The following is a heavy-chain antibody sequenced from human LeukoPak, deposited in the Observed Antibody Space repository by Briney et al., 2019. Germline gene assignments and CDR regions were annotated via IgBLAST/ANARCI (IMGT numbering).Heavy chain of an antibody. Sequence: AGGSLRLSCAASGFTFSSYGMHWVRQAPGKGLEWVAVISYDGSNKYYADSVKGRFTISRDNSKNTLYLQMNSLRAEDTAVYYCARRGATRTVDYWDQGTLVTVSS. V-gene: IGHV3-30*03. D-gene: IGHD1-26*01. CDR3: ARRGATRTVDY. J-gene: IGHJ4*02. CDR2: ISYDGSNK. CDR1: GFTFSSYG.